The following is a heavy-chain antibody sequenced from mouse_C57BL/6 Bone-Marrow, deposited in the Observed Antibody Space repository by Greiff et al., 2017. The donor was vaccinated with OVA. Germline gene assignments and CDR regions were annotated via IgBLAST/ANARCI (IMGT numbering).Heavy chain of an antibody. V-gene: IGHV1-7*01. J-gene: IGHJ1*03. Sequence: VQLHQSGAELAKPGASVKLSCKASGYTFTSYWMHWVKQRPGPGLEWIGYINPSSGYTKSTQKFKDKATLTADKSSSTASLQLSSLTSEDSAVYYCAHTDSNVWYTGNTVTVSS. D-gene: IGHD1-1*01. CDR3: AHTDSNV. CDR2: INPSSGYT. CDR1: GYTFTSYW.